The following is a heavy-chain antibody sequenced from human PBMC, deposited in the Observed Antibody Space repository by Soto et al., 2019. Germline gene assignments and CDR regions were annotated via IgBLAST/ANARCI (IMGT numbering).Heavy chain of an antibody. CDR2: IKQDGSEK. V-gene: IGHV3-7*01. Sequence: EVQLVESGGGLVQPGGSLRLSCAASGFTFSSYWMSWVRQAPGKGLEWVANIKQDGSEKYYVDSVKGRFTISRDNAKNSLYLQMNSLRAEDTAVYYCAVGSSGWRRAEYFQHWGQGTLVTVSS. CDR1: GFTFSSYW. J-gene: IGHJ1*01. D-gene: IGHD6-19*01. CDR3: AVGSSGWRRAEYFQH.